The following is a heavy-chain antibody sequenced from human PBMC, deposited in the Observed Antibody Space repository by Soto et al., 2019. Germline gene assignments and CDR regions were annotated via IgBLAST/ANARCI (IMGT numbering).Heavy chain of an antibody. V-gene: IGHV3-73*01. CDR2: IRSKANSYAT. Sequence: PGGSLRLSCVASGFTLSSFLMHWVRQASGKGLEWVGRIRSKANSYATAYDASVKCRFTISRDDSKNTAYLQMNSLKTEDTAVYYCTYLGMDVWGQGTTVTVSS. J-gene: IGHJ6*02. CDR1: GFTLSSFL. CDR3: TYLGMDV.